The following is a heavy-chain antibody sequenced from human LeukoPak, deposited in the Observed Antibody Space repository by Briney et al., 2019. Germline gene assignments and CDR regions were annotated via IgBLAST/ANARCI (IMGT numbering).Heavy chain of an antibody. CDR1: GFTFSSYS. J-gene: IGHJ4*02. Sequence: SGGSLRLSCAASGFTFSSYSMNWVRQAPGKGLEWVGRIKSKSDGETTDYAAPVKGRLTISRDDSKNTLYLQMNSLKTEDTAVYYCTTMNIVGASAFDYWGQGTLVTVSS. D-gene: IGHD1-26*01. CDR3: TTMNIVGASAFDY. CDR2: IKSKSDGETT. V-gene: IGHV3-15*01.